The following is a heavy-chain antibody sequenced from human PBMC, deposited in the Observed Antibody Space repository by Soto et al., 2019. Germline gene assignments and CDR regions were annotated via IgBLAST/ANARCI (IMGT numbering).Heavy chain of an antibody. CDR3: ARQGASGVVVVAATYFDY. J-gene: IGHJ4*02. V-gene: IGHV4-39*01. CDR2: IYYSGST. D-gene: IGHD2-15*01. Sequence: PSETLSLTWTVSGGSISSSSYYWGWIRQPPGKGLEWIGSIYYSGSTYYNPSLKSRVTISVDTSKNQFSLKLSSVTAADTAVYYCARQGASGVVVVAATYFDYWGQGTLVTVSS. CDR1: GGSISSSSYY.